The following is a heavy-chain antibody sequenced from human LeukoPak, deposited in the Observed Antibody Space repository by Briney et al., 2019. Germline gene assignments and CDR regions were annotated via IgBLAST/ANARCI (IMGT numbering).Heavy chain of an antibody. V-gene: IGHV1-18*01. J-gene: IGHJ4*02. Sequence: ASVKVSCKASGYTFTSYGISWVRQAPGQGLEWMGWISAYNGNTNYAQKLQGRVTMTTDTSTSTAYMELRSLRSDDTAVYYCARDSQSGYHSSSFDYWGQGTLVTVSS. CDR2: ISAYNGNT. CDR3: ARDSQSGYHSSSFDY. CDR1: GYTFTSYG. D-gene: IGHD3-22*01.